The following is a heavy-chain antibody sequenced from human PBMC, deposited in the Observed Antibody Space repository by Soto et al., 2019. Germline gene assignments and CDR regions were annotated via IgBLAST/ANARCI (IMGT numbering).Heavy chain of an antibody. D-gene: IGHD2-2*01. CDR3: ARSRIVVVPAARPRAEYFQH. Sequence: QVQLQESGPGLVKPSQTLSLTCTVSGGSISSGGYYWSWIRQHPGKGLEWIGYIYSSWSTYYNPSLKSRVTISVDTSKNQFSLKLSSVTAADTAVYYCARSRIVVVPAARPRAEYFQHWGQGTLVTVSS. CDR2: IYSSWST. CDR1: GGSISSGGYY. V-gene: IGHV4-31*03. J-gene: IGHJ1*01.